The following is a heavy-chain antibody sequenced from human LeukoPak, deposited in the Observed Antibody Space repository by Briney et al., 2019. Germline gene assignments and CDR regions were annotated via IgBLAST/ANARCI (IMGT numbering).Heavy chain of an antibody. CDR2: IYHSGST. CDR1: GYSISSGYY. V-gene: IGHV4-38-2*02. J-gene: IGHJ6*03. D-gene: IGHD3-10*01. CDR3: ARSRGGFGELLYQALIYYYYYMDV. Sequence: SETLSLTCTVSGYSISSGYYWGWIRQPPGKGLEWIGSIYHSGSTYYNPSLKSRVTISVDTSKNQFSLKLSSVTAADTAVYYCARSRGGFGELLYQALIYYYYYMDVWGKGTTVTVSS.